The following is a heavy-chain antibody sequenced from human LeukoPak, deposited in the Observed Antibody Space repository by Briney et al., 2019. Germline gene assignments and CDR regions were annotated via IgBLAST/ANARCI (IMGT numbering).Heavy chain of an antibody. V-gene: IGHV4-4*02. Sequence: SETLSLTCAVSGGSISSSNWWSWVRQPPGKGLEWIGEIYHSGSTNYNPSLKSRVTISVDKSKNQISLKLSSVTAADTAVYYCARAGYYYDSSGQGNYYWYFDLWGRGTLVTVSS. CDR3: ARAGYYYDSSGQGNYYWYFDL. CDR1: GGSISSSNW. CDR2: IYHSGST. J-gene: IGHJ2*01. D-gene: IGHD3-22*01.